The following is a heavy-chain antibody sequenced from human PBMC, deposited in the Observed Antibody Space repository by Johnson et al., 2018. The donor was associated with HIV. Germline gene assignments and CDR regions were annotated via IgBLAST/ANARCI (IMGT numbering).Heavy chain of an antibody. CDR3: ASVYILTGYSGAFDI. Sequence: QVQLVESGGGVVQPGRSLRLSCAASGFTFSSYAMHWVRQAPGKGLEWVAVISYDGSNKYYADSVKGRFTISRDNAKNTVYLQMNSLRAEEAAVYYCASVYILTGYSGAFDIWGQGTMVTVSS. V-gene: IGHV3-30*14. CDR2: ISYDGSNK. D-gene: IGHD3-9*01. CDR1: GFTFSSYA. J-gene: IGHJ3*02.